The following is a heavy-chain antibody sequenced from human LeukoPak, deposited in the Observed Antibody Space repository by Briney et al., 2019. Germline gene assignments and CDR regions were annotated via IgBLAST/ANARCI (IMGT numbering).Heavy chain of an antibody. V-gene: IGHV3-23*01. Sequence: GGSLRLSCAASGLTVSGNYMTWVRQAPGKGLEWVSAISGSGGSTYYADSVKGRFTISRDNSKNTLYLQMNSLRAEDTAVYYCAKDEGTIFGVVDYWGQGTLVTVSS. CDR1: GLTVSGNY. CDR3: AKDEGTIFGVVDY. J-gene: IGHJ4*02. D-gene: IGHD3-3*01. CDR2: ISGSGGST.